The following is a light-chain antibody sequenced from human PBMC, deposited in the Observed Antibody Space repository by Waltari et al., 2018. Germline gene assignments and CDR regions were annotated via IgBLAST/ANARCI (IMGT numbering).Light chain of an antibody. V-gene: IGKV3-15*01. CDR2: GAS. J-gene: IGKJ3*01. Sequence: EIVMTQSPATLSVSPGERVILSCRASQSISSNLAWYQRKPGQAPRLFIYGASTRATGITPRFSGSGSGTEFTLTISSLQSEDFAVYSCQQYNNWPPGSFGPGTKVVIK. CDR1: QSISSN. CDR3: QQYNNWPPGS.